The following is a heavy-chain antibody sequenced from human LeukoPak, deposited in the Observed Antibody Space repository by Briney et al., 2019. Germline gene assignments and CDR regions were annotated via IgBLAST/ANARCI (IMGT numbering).Heavy chain of an antibody. D-gene: IGHD3-16*01. J-gene: IGHJ5*02. CDR1: GFTFSTYW. V-gene: IGHV3-7*01. CDR3: ARVGDYDWFDP. CDR2: IKQDGSEK. Sequence: PGGSLRLSCAASGFTFSTYWMSWVRQAPGKGLEWVANIKQDGSEKYYVDSVKGRFTISRDNAKNSLYLQMNSLRAEDTAVYYCARVGDYDWFDPWGQGTLVTVSS.